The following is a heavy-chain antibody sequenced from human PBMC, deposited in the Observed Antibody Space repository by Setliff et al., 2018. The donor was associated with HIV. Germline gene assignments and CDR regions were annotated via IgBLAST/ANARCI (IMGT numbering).Heavy chain of an antibody. Sequence: SETLSLTCTVSGGSTSSGNYYWSWVRQPAGKGLEWIGRIYVSGSTNYNPSLKSRVTMSVDTSKKQFSLKLSSVTAADTAVYYCAGSWSGYPLSFGYWGQGTLVTVSS. CDR2: IYVSGST. CDR1: GGSTSSGNYY. CDR3: AGSWSGYPLSFGY. J-gene: IGHJ4*02. D-gene: IGHD3-3*01. V-gene: IGHV4-61*02.